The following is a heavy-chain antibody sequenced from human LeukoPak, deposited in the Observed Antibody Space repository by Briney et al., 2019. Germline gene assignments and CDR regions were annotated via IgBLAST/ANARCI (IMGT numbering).Heavy chain of an antibody. D-gene: IGHD3-3*01. J-gene: IGHJ4*02. CDR3: AKDTAVQFLEPAF. Sequence: GGSLRLSCAASGFTFNTHGMHWVRQAPGKGLEWVAAIWFDGSVKHYSDAVRGRFTISRDNSMNTLYLQMNSLRVEDTAIYYCAKDTAVQFLEPAFWGQGTLVTVSS. CDR1: GFTFNTHG. CDR2: IWFDGSVK. V-gene: IGHV3-33*06.